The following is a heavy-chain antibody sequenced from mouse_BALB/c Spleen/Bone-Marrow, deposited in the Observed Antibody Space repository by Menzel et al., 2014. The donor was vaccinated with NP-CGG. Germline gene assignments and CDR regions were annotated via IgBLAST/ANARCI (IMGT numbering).Heavy chain of an antibody. V-gene: IGHV1-69*02. CDR3: TRAGNYGNYYAMDY. CDR1: GYTFTSYW. CDR2: IYPSDSYT. J-gene: IGHJ4*01. D-gene: IGHD2-1*01. Sequence: QVQLKQSGAELVRPGASVKLSCKASGYTFTSYWINWVKQRPGQGLEWIGNIYPSDSYTNYNQKFKDKATLTVGKSSSTAYMQLSSTTSEDSAVYFCTRAGNYGNYYAMDYWGQGTSVTVSS.